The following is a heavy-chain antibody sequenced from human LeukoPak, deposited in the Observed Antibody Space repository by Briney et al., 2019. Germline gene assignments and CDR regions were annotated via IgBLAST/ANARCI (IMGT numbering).Heavy chain of an antibody. V-gene: IGHV3-7*01. Sequence: PGGSLRCSCAASGFTFSNVWWGWLGQAPGKGRGGVANMKEDGSEKTYVVSVKGRFTISRDNAQDSLYLQMNSLRAEDTAVYYCARDRGYSNFDYWGQGTLVTVSS. CDR3: ARDRGYSNFDY. CDR1: GFTFSNVW. CDR2: MKEDGSEK. D-gene: IGHD4-11*01. J-gene: IGHJ4*02.